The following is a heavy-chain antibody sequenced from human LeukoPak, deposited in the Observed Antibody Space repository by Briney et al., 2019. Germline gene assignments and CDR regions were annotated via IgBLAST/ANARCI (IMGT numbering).Heavy chain of an antibody. Sequence: GESLKISCQGSGYTFTNYWIGWVRQMPGKGLEWMGIVSPGDSDTRYSPSFQGQVTLSVDKPISAAYLQWSSLKASDTALYYCARRSRGHCTTTSCFFDYWGQGTLVTVSS. V-gene: IGHV5-51*01. J-gene: IGHJ4*02. CDR3: ARRSRGHCTTTSCFFDY. CDR2: VSPGDSDT. CDR1: GYTFTNYW. D-gene: IGHD2-2*01.